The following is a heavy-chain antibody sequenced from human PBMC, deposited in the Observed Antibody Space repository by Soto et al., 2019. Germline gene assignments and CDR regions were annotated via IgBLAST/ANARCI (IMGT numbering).Heavy chain of an antibody. J-gene: IGHJ6*03. CDR3: AKDVWGDYYYYMDV. Sequence: GGSLRLSCAASGFTFSSYAMSWVRQAPGKGLEWVSAISGSGGSTYYADSVKGRFTISRDNSKNTLYLQMNSLRAEDTAVYYCAKDVWGDYYYYMDVWGKGTTVTVSS. D-gene: IGHD3-16*01. V-gene: IGHV3-23*01. CDR1: GFTFSSYA. CDR2: ISGSGGST.